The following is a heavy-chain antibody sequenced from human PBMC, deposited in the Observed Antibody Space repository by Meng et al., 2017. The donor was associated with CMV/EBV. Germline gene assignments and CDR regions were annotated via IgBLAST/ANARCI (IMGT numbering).Heavy chain of an antibody. Sequence: GESLKISCAASGFTFTNYGMHWVRQAPDKGLEWVAFIRYDGSEKYYGDSVEGRLTISRDNSKNTVYLQMNRLRAEDTAVYYCARDVGPGSSSSVPNLGNYYYYYYGMDVWGQGTTVTVSS. D-gene: IGHD6-6*01. CDR2: IRYDGSEK. CDR1: GFTFTNYG. CDR3: ARDVGPGSSSSVPNLGNYYYYYYGMDV. V-gene: IGHV3-30*02. J-gene: IGHJ6*02.